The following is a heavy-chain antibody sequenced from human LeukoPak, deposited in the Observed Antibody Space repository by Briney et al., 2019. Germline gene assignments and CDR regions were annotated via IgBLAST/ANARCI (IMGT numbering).Heavy chain of an antibody. CDR1: GFTFSSYA. Sequence: GGSLRLSCAASGFTFSSYAMSWVRQAPGKGLEWVSAISGSGGSTYYADSVKGRFTISRDNSKNTLYLQMNSLRAEDTAVYYCARVGVETTVTPSDYWGQGTLVTVSS. CDR3: ARVGVETTVTPSDY. D-gene: IGHD4-17*01. V-gene: IGHV3-23*01. CDR2: ISGSGGST. J-gene: IGHJ4*02.